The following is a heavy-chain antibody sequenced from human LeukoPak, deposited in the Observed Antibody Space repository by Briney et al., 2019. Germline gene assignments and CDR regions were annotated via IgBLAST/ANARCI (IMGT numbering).Heavy chain of an antibody. CDR3: ARAGGLYGSGSYIG. J-gene: IGHJ4*02. CDR1: GGSISSYY. V-gene: IGHV4-59*01. Sequence: PSETLSLTCTVSGGSISSYYWSWIRQPPGKGLEWIGYIYYSGSTNYNPSLKSRVTISVDTSKNQFSLKLSSVTAADTAVYYCARAGGLYGSGSYIGWGQGTLVTVSS. D-gene: IGHD3-10*01. CDR2: IYYSGST.